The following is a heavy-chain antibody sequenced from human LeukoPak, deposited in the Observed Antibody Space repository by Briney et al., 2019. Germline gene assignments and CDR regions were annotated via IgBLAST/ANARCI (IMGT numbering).Heavy chain of an antibody. D-gene: IGHD3-10*01. CDR3: ARVGALGSGSYYTDFDY. J-gene: IGHJ4*02. CDR2: ISAYNGNT. CDR1: GYTFTRYG. Sequence: GASVKASCKASGYTFTRYGNSRGRQAPGQGLEWMGWISAYNGNTNYAQKLQGRVTMTTGTSTSTAYMELRSLRSDDTAVYYCARVGALGSGSYYTDFDYWGQGTLVTVSS. V-gene: IGHV1-18*04.